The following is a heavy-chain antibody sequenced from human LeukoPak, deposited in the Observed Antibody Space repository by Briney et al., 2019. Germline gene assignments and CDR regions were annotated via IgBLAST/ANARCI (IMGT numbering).Heavy chain of an antibody. CDR2: IYPGDSDT. CDR3: ARLVAAAGTGYNWFDP. V-gene: IGHV5-51*01. CDR1: GYSFTSYW. Sequence: GESLKISCKGSGYSFTSYWIGWVRQMPGKGLEWMGIIYPGDSDTRYSPSFQGQVTISADKSISTAYLQWSSLKASDTAMYYRARLVAAAGTGYNWFDPWGQGTLVTVSS. D-gene: IGHD6-13*01. J-gene: IGHJ5*02.